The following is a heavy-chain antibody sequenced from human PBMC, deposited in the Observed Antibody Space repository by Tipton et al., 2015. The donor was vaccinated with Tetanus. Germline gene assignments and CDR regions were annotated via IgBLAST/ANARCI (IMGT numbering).Heavy chain of an antibody. D-gene: IGHD2-21*02. CDR1: GFTLSDYY. CDR2: VSASGNT. CDR3: AKLKSRGDSSAIEH. J-gene: IGHJ5*02. Sequence: GSLRLSCAASGFTLSDYYMSWIRQAPGKGLEWVSGVSASGNTNYADSVDGRFTISRDNAKNTMYLQMNSLRAEDTATYYCAKLKSRGDSSAIEHWGQGTLVTVSS. V-gene: IGHV3-11*03.